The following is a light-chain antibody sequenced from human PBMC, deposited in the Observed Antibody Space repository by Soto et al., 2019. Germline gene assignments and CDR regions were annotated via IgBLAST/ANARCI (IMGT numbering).Light chain of an antibody. Sequence: EVVLTQSPGTLSLSPGERATLSCRASQSVRSMYLAWYQQKPGQAPRLLIYDASSRATDIPDRFSGSGSGTDFTLTISSLEPEDFAVYYCQQLTDWPPQWTFGQGTKVEIK. CDR2: DAS. V-gene: IGKV3D-20*02. J-gene: IGKJ1*01. CDR1: QSVRSMY. CDR3: QQLTDWPPQWT.